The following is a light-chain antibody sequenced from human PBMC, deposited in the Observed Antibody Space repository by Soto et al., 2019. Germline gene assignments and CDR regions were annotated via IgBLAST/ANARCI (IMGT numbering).Light chain of an antibody. J-gene: IGKJ2*01. Sequence: DIVMTQSPDSLAVSLGERATINCKSSQRVLYSSNNKNYLAWYQQKPGQPPKLLIYWASTRESGVPERFSGSGYGTDFTLTISSLQAEDVAVYYCQQYYSTPQTFGQGTKLEIK. V-gene: IGKV4-1*01. CDR3: QQYYSTPQT. CDR1: QRVLYSSNNKNY. CDR2: WAS.